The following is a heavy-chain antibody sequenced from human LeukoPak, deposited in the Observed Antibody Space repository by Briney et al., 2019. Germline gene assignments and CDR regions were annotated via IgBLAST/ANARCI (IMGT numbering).Heavy chain of an antibody. CDR3: AKGSSNWRDYYYFDY. D-gene: IGHD6-13*01. J-gene: IGHJ4*02. CDR1: GFTFSNYA. Sequence: GGSLRLSCEASGFTFSNYAVSLVRQAPGKGLAWVSAISDSGGSTKYADSVKGRFTIFRDNSKNTLYLHMNSLRAEDTAVYYCAKGSSNWRDYYYFDYWGQGTLVTVSS. CDR2: ISDSGGST. V-gene: IGHV3-23*01.